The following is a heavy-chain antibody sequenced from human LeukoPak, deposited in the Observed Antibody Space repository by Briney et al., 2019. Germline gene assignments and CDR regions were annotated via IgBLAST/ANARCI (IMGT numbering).Heavy chain of an antibody. Sequence: SETLSLTCTVSGGSVSSGSYYWSWIRQPPGKSLEWIGYIYYTGNTNYNPSLKSRVTISMDTSKNQFSLNLSSVTAADTAVYYCARYCSSTSCYDWFDPWGQGTLVTVSS. D-gene: IGHD2-2*01. J-gene: IGHJ5*02. V-gene: IGHV4-61*01. CDR1: GGSVSSGSYY. CDR2: IYYTGNT. CDR3: ARYCSSTSCYDWFDP.